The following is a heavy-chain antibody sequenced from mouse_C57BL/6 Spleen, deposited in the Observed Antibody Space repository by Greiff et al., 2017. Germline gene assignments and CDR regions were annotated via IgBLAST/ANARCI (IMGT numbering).Heavy chain of an antibody. CDR1: GYTFTDYY. CDR2: INPNNGGT. V-gene: IGHV1-26*01. D-gene: IGHD1-1*01. CDR3: ARFYYYGSSEDY. J-gene: IGHJ2*01. Sequence: VQLQQSGPELVKPGASVKISCKASGYTFTDYYMNWVKQSHGKSLEWIGDINPNNGGTSYNQKFKGKATLTVDKSSSTAYMELRSLTSEDSAVYYCARFYYYGSSEDYWGQGTTLTVSS.